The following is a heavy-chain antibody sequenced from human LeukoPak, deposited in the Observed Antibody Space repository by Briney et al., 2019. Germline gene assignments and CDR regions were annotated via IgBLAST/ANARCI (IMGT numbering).Heavy chain of an antibody. Sequence: GASVKVSCKASGYTFTSYGISWVRQAPGQGLEWMGWISAYNGNTNYAQKLQGRVTMTTDTSTSTAYMELRSLRSDDTAVYYCARPRTSGWYFGAFDIWGQGTMVTVSS. CDR3: ARPRTSGWYFGAFDI. CDR1: GYTFTSYG. CDR2: ISAYNGNT. V-gene: IGHV1-18*01. J-gene: IGHJ3*02. D-gene: IGHD6-19*01.